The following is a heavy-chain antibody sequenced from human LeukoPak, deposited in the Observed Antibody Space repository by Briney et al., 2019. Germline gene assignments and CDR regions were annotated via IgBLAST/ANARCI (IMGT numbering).Heavy chain of an antibody. CDR2: ISAYNGNT. D-gene: IGHD4-11*01. J-gene: IGHJ5*02. Sequence: ASVKVSCKASGYTFTSYGISWVRQAPGQGLERMGWISAYNGNTNYAQKLQGRVTMTTDTSTSTAYMELRSLRSDDTAVYYCARLRTTVTTIGRFDPWGQGTLVTVSS. CDR3: ARLRTTVTTIGRFDP. V-gene: IGHV1-18*01. CDR1: GYTFTSYG.